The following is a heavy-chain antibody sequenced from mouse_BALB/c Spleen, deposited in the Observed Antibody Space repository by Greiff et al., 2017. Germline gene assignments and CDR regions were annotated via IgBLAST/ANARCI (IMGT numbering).Heavy chain of an antibody. CDR2: IDPENGDT. V-gene: IGHV14-4*02. CDR1: GFNIKDYY. J-gene: IGHJ4*01. CDR3: NAQCEAMDY. Sequence: VQLKESGAELVRSGASVKLSCTASGFNIKDYYMHWVKQRPEQGLEWIGWIDPENGDTEYAPKFQGKATMTADTSSNTAYLQLSSLTSEDTAVYYCNAQCEAMDYWGQGTSVTVSS. D-gene: IGHD6-1*01.